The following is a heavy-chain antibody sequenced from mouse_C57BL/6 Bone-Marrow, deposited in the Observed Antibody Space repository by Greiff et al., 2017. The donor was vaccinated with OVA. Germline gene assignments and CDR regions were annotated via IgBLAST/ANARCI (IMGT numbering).Heavy chain of an antibody. CDR1: GYTFTSYG. CDR2: IYPRSGNT. CDR3: ARNILLRRFDY. V-gene: IGHV1-81*01. D-gene: IGHD1-1*01. J-gene: IGHJ2*01. Sequence: QVQLKESGAELARPGASVKLSCKASGYTFTSYGISWVKQRTGQGLEWIGEIYPRSGNTYYNEKFKGKATLTADKSSSTAYMELRSLTSEDSAVYFCARNILLRRFDYWGKGTTLTVSS.